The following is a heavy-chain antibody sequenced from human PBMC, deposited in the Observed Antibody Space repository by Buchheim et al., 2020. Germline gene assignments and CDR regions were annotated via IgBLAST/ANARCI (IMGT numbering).Heavy chain of an antibody. CDR3: AICTYYYVSGEKSDP. D-gene: IGHD3-16*01. J-gene: IGHJ5*02. CDR2: IYASGRT. Sequence: QVQLQESGPGLVKPSQTLSLTCTVSGGSISSGDQYWNWIRQPAGKGMAWIGRIYASGRTGYNPSLKSRVTIYVDTSKSQFSVKLGAVTAEDTAIYYCAICTYYYVSGEKSDPWGQGTL. CDR1: GGSISSGDQY. V-gene: IGHV4-61*02.